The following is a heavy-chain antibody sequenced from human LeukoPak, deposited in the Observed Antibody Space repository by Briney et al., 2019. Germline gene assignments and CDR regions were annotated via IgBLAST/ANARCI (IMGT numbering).Heavy chain of an antibody. CDR3: ARTYYDILTGYYLNWYFDL. J-gene: IGHJ2*01. CDR2: IYHSGST. D-gene: IGHD3-9*01. Sequence: SETLSLTCAVSCGSISSGGYSWSWIRQPPGKGLEWIGYIYHSGSTYYNPSLKSRVTISVDRSKNQFSLKLSSVTAADTAVYYCARTYYDILTGYYLNWYFDLWGRGTLVTVSS. V-gene: IGHV4-30-2*01. CDR1: CGSISSGGYS.